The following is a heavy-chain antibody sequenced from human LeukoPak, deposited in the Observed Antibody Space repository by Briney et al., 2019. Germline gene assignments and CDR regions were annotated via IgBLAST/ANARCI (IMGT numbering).Heavy chain of an antibody. CDR2: IYTSGST. D-gene: IGHD3-22*01. Sequence: SETLSLTCTVSGGSISSYYWSWIRQPAGKGLEWIGRIYTSGSTNYNPSLKSRVTMSVDTSKNQFSLKLSSVTAADTAVYYCARVGHYYDSSGYFDYWGQGTLVTVSS. CDR1: GGSISSYY. CDR3: ARVGHYYDSSGYFDY. V-gene: IGHV4-4*07. J-gene: IGHJ4*02.